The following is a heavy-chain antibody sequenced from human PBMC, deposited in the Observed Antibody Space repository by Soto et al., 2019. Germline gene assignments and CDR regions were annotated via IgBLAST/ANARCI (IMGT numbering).Heavy chain of an antibody. J-gene: IGHJ5*01. D-gene: IGHD6-19*01. Sequence: GGSLRLSCTASGFMFSAYAMLWVRQAPGKGLEWVAAMSYDGTNTYYADSVKGRFTISRDNSKNTLFLQMSSLTADDSAVYYCARYPSPYTSGWYGIDFWGLGTLVPSPQ. CDR2: MSYDGTNT. V-gene: IGHV3-30-3*01. CDR3: ARYPSPYTSGWYGIDF. CDR1: GFMFSAYA.